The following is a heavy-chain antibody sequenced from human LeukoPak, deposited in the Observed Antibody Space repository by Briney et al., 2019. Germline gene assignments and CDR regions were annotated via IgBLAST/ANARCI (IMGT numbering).Heavy chain of an antibody. CDR3: ARHLYYYGSGSYYD. CDR2: IYYSGNT. Sequence: PSETLSLTCTVSGGSISSSSYYWGWIRQPPGKGLEWIGSIYYSGNTYYNPSLKSRVTISVDTSKNQFSLKLSSVTAADTAVYYCARHLYYYGSGSYYDWGQGTLVTVSP. J-gene: IGHJ4*02. V-gene: IGHV4-39*01. CDR1: GGSISSSSYY. D-gene: IGHD3-10*01.